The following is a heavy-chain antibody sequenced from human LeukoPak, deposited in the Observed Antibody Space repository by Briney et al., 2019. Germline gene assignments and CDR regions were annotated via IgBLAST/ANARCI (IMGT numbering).Heavy chain of an antibody. D-gene: IGHD2-15*01. J-gene: IGHJ5*02. CDR3: ASYPVAATRDWFDP. V-gene: IGHV4-59*08. CDR1: GDSMSSYY. Sequence: KSSETLSLTCTVSGDSMSSYYWSWIRQPPGKGLEWIGYIYYSGGTNYNPSLKSRLTISVDTSKNQFSLKLSSVTAADTAVYYCASYPVAATRDWFDPWGQGTLVTVSS. CDR2: IYYSGGT.